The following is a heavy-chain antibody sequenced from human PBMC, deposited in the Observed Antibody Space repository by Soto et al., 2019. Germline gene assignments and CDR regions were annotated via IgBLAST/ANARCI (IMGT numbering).Heavy chain of an antibody. CDR2: INHSGST. J-gene: IGHJ5*02. CDR1: GGSFSGYY. V-gene: IGHV4-34*01. Sequence: SETLSLTCAVYGGSFSGYYWSWIRQPPGKGLEWIGEINHSGSTNYNPSLKSRVTISVDTSKNQFSLKLSSVTAADTAVYYCARLASYYGSGSYFNWFDPWGQGTLVTVSS. CDR3: ARLASYYGSGSYFNWFDP. D-gene: IGHD3-10*01.